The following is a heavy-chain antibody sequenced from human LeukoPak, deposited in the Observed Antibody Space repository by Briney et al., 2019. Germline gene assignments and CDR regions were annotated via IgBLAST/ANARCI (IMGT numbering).Heavy chain of an antibody. V-gene: IGHV3-74*01. D-gene: IGHD6-13*01. J-gene: IGHJ5*01. CDR1: GFSFSNYW. CDR3: ASGYSSSWQYWFDS. CDR2: INSDGSST. Sequence: GGSLRLSCAASGFSFSNYWMHWVRQAPGKGLVWVSRINSDGSSTTYTDSVKGRFTISRDNAKNTLYLQMNSLRAEDTAVYYCASGYSSSWQYWFDSWGQGTLVTVSS.